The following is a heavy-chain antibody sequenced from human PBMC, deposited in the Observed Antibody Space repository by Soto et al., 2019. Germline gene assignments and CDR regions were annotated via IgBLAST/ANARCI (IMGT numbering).Heavy chain of an antibody. Sequence: QVKLVESGGGVVQSGRSRRLSCAASGFTFRSYGMHWVRQSPGKGLEWVAVIKSDGRNTDYADSVTCRFVIARDNTRNGLYLQMNRLRAEDPAVYYCANPRSSLEWPPFDPWGQGTLVTVSS. D-gene: IGHD3-3*01. J-gene: IGHJ5*02. CDR2: IKSDGRNT. CDR3: ANPRSSLEWPPFDP. V-gene: IGHV3-30*18. CDR1: GFTFRSYG.